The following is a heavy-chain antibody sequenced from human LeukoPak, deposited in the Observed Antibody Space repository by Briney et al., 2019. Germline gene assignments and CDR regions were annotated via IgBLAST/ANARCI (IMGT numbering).Heavy chain of an antibody. D-gene: IGHD3-10*01. CDR3: AKVGSRMVRGVNNWFDP. V-gene: IGHV3-23*01. CDR2: ISGSGGST. Sequence: GGSLRLSCAASGFTFSSYAMSWVRQAPGKGLEWVSAISGSGGSTYYADSVKGRFTISRDNSKNTLYLQMNSLRAEDTAVYYCAKVGSRMVRGVNNWFDPWGQGTLVTVSS. CDR1: GFTFSSYA. J-gene: IGHJ5*02.